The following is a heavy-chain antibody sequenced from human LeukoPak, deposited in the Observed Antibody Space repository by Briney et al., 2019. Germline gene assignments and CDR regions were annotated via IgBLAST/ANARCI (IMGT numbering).Heavy chain of an antibody. D-gene: IGHD6-13*01. J-gene: IGHJ6*03. V-gene: IGHV4-39*07. Sequence: ASETLSLTCTVSGGSISSSSYYWGWIRQPPGKGLDWIGSIYYIGSTYYNPSLKSRVTISVDTSKNQFSLKLSSVTAADTAVYYCARFLSSSWYDRVSPYYMDVWGKGTTVTVSS. CDR1: GGSISSSSYY. CDR3: ARFLSSSWYDRVSPYYMDV. CDR2: IYYIGST.